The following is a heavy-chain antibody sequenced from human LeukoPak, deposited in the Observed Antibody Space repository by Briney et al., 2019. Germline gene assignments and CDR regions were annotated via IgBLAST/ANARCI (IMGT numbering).Heavy chain of an antibody. J-gene: IGHJ3*02. V-gene: IGHV3-7*01. CDR3: ARDRANDAFDI. D-gene: IGHD3-10*01. Sequence: GGSLRLSCAATGFTFSSYWMSWVRQAPGKGLEWVANIKQDGSEKYYVDSVKGRFTISRDNAKNSLYLQMNSLRAEDTAVYYCARDRANDAFDIWGQGTMVTVSS. CDR2: IKQDGSEK. CDR1: GFTFSSYW.